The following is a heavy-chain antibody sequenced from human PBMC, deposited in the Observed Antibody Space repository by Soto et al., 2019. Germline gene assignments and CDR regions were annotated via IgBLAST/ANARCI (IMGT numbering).Heavy chain of an antibody. CDR1: GFSLSNARMG. J-gene: IGHJ6*02. Sequence: QVTLKESGPVLVKPTETLTLTCTVSGFSLSNARMGVSWIRQPPGKALEWLAHIFSNDEKSYSTSLKSRLTISKDTTKSQVVLTMTNMDPVDTATYYCARILMEGGYRPNYYYYYGMDVWGQGTTVTVSS. D-gene: IGHD3-22*01. V-gene: IGHV2-26*01. CDR2: IFSNDEK. CDR3: ARILMEGGYRPNYYYYYGMDV.